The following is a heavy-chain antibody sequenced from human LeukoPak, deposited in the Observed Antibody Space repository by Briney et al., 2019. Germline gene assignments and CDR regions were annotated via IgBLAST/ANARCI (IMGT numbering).Heavy chain of an antibody. D-gene: IGHD2-15*01. Sequence: SETLSLTCAVSGGSISSGGYPWTWIRQPPGKGLEWIGYIHHTGSTYYNPSLKSRVTISLDRSKNHFSLKLSSVTAADTAVYYCARAQRYCSGGNCYPSYFDYWGLGTLVTVSS. CDR2: IHHTGST. V-gene: IGHV4-30-2*01. CDR1: GGSISSGGYP. J-gene: IGHJ4*02. CDR3: ARAQRYCSGGNCYPSYFDY.